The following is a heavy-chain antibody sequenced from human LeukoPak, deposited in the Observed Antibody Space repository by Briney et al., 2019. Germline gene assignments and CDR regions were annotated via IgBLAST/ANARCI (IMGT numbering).Heavy chain of an antibody. CDR1: GYSFTSYW. V-gene: IGHV5-51*01. Sequence: GESLKISGKGSGYSFTSYWIGWVRQMPGKGLEWMGIIYPGDSDTRYSPSFQGQVTISADKSSSTAYLQWSSLKASDTAMYYCARRYYYGTSGYSTFDYWGQGTLVTVSS. J-gene: IGHJ4*02. D-gene: IGHD3-22*01. CDR2: IYPGDSDT. CDR3: ARRYYYGTSGYSTFDY.